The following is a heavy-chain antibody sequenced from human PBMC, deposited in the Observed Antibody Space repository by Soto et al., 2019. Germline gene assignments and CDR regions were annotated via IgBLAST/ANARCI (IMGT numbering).Heavy chain of an antibody. CDR1: GFTFSSYA. V-gene: IGHV3-30-3*01. D-gene: IGHD3-16*01. CDR2: ISYDGSNK. CDR3: SRGRGLIYYYYCMDV. J-gene: IGHJ6*04. Sequence: SLRLSCAASGFTFSSYAMHWVRQAPGKGLEWVAVISYDGSNKYYADSVKGRFTISRDNARNTLYLQMNSLRAEDTAVFYCSRGRGLIYYYYCMDVWGKGTTVTVSS.